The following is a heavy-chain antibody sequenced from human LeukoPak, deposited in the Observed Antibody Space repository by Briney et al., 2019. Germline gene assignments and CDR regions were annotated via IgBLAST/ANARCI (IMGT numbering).Heavy chain of an antibody. CDR2: IYYSGRT. CDR3: ARRRYYDSSGYNPTYYFDY. CDR1: GGSISSSSYY. V-gene: IGHV4-39*01. D-gene: IGHD3-22*01. J-gene: IGHJ4*02. Sequence: SETLSLTCTVSGGSISSSSYYWDWIRQPPGKGLEWIGSIYYSGRTYYNPSLKSRVTISVDTSKNQFSLKLSSVTAADTAVYYCARRRYYDSSGYNPTYYFDYWGQGILVTVSS.